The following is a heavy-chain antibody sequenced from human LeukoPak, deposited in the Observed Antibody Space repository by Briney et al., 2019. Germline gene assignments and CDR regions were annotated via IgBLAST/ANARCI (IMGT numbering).Heavy chain of an antibody. Sequence: PSQTLSLTCNVSGVSVSDGRYYWTWIRQHPGKGLEWIGYKYYSGSAKYNPSLKSRLTISIDTSKNQFSLQLSSVAAADTATYYSATPYCSGISCLDVFNMWGQGTRVTVSS. CDR2: KYYSGSA. J-gene: IGHJ3*02. CDR3: ATPYCSGISCLDVFNM. D-gene: IGHD2-2*01. V-gene: IGHV4-31*03. CDR1: GVSVSDGRYY.